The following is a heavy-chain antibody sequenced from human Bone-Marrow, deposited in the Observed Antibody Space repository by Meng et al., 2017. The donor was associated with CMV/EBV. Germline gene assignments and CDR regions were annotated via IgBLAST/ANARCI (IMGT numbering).Heavy chain of an antibody. J-gene: IGHJ5*02. CDR3: ARVLSYLGATGYNWLDP. CDR1: GGSFSGYY. D-gene: IGHD1-26*01. CDR2: INHSVST. Sequence: GSLRLSCAVYGGSFSGYYWSWIRQPPGKGLEWIGEINHSVSTNYNPSLKSRVTISVDTSKKPFSRNLSSVTAADRAVYYCARVLSYLGATGYNWLDPWGQGTLVTVSS. V-gene: IGHV4-34*01.